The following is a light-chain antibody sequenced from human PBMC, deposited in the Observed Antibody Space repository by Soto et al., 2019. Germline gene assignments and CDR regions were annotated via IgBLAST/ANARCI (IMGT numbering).Light chain of an antibody. CDR3: SSYTTSNTRQIV. Sequence: QSAXTQPASVSGSPGQSITISCTGTSSDVGGYNYVSWYQHHPGKAPKLIIYDVTNRPSGVSNPFSGSKSGNTASLTISGLQPEDEADYYCSSYTTSNTRQIVFGTGTKVTVL. J-gene: IGLJ1*01. CDR2: DVT. V-gene: IGLV2-14*03. CDR1: SSDVGGYNY.